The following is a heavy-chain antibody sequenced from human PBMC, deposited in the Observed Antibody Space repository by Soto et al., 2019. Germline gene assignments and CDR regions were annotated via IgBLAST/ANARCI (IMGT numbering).Heavy chain of an antibody. Sequence: PSETLSLTCTVSGGSISSSSYYWGWIRQPPGKGLEWIGEINHSGSTNYNPSLKSRVTISVDTSKNQFSLKLSSVTAADTAVYYCARGPRRITMIVVVIGYFDYWGQGTLVTVSS. CDR3: ARGPRRITMIVVVIGYFDY. CDR1: GGSISSSSYY. CDR2: INHSGST. D-gene: IGHD3-22*01. J-gene: IGHJ4*02. V-gene: IGHV4-39*07.